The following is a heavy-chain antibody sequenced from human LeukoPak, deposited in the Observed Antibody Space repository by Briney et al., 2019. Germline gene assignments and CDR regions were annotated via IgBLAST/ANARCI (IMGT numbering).Heavy chain of an antibody. D-gene: IGHD4-17*01. Sequence: SQTLSLTCTVSGGSVSSGGFYWSWIRQFPGKGLEWIGYIYYSGSTYYNPSLKSRVTISVDTSKNQFSLKLSPVTAADTAVYYCARDRTGDWYFDLWGRGTLVTVSS. CDR2: IYYSGST. J-gene: IGHJ2*01. CDR1: GGSVSSGGFY. V-gene: IGHV4-31*03. CDR3: ARDRTGDWYFDL.